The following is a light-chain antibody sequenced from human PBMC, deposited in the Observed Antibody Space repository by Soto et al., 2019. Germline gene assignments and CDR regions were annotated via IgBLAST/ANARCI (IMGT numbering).Light chain of an antibody. V-gene: IGKV3-20*01. J-gene: IGKJ5*01. CDR2: GAS. Sequence: EIVLTQSPDTLSLSPGERVTLSCRASQSVSSSYLAWYQQKPGQAPRLLIHGASSRATGIPDRFSGSGSGADFTLTISRLEPEDFAFYYCQQYGTLLTFGQGTRLEI. CDR3: QQYGTLLT. CDR1: QSVSSSY.